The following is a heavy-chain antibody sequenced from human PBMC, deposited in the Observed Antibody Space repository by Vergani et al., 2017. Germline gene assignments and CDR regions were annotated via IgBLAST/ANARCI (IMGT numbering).Heavy chain of an antibody. D-gene: IGHD5-12*01. V-gene: IGHV3-9*01. CDR1: GFTFDAYA. CDR3: AKDMKVATINGGDHFDY. Sequence: EVQLVESGGGLVQPGRSLRLSCAASGFTFDAYAMHWVRQAPGKGLGWVSGISWHSGSIGYAVSVKGRFTISRDNAKNSLYLQMNSLRAEDTALYYCAKDMKVATINGGDHFDYWGQGTLVTVSS. CDR2: ISWHSGSI. J-gene: IGHJ4*02.